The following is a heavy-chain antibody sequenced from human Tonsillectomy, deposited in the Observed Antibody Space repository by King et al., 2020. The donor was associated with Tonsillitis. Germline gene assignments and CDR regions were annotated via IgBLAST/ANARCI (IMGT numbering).Heavy chain of an antibody. J-gene: IGHJ4*02. CDR3: ASGWGTYDY. CDR1: GFPFSRNT. CDR2: ISTGSSTL. D-gene: IGHD2-8*02. V-gene: IGHV3-48*01. Sequence: VQLVESGGGLVQPGGSLRLSCAASGFPFSRNTMNWVRQAPGKGREWVSYISTGSSTLYYADSVKGRFTISRDNAKNSLYLQMNSLRAEDTAVYYCASGWGTYDYWGQGTLVTVSS.